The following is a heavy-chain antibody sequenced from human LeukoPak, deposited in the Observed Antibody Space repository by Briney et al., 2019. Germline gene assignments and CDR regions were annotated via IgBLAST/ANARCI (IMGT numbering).Heavy chain of an antibody. CDR3: AREVIEMATIRYFDY. CDR1: GGSISSGGYY. J-gene: IGHJ4*02. Sequence: SETLSLTCTVSGGSISSGGYYWSWIRQHPGKGLEWIGYIYYSGSTYYNPSLKSRVTISVNTSKNQFSLKLSSVTAADTAVYYCAREVIEMATIRYFDYWGQGTLVTVSS. V-gene: IGHV4-31*03. CDR2: IYYSGST. D-gene: IGHD5-24*01.